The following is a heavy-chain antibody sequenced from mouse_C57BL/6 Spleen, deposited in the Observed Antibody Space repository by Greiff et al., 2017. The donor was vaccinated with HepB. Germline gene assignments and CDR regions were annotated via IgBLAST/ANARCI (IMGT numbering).Heavy chain of an antibody. CDR3: ARELGQARDY. V-gene: IGHV14-2*01. J-gene: IGHJ4*01. CDR1: GFNIKDYY. Sequence: EVQLQQSGAELVKPGASVKLSCTASGFNIKDYYMHWVKQRTEQGLEWIGRIDPEDGETKYAPQFQGKATITADTSSNTAYLQLSSLTSEDTAVYYCARELGQARDYWGQGTSVTVSS. D-gene: IGHD4-1*01. CDR2: IDPEDGET.